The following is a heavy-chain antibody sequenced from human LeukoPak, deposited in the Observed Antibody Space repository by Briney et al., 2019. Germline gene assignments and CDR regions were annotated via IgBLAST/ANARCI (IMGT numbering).Heavy chain of an antibody. CDR2: INAGNGNT. CDR3: ARELRELSILMYYYYYGMDV. V-gene: IGHV1-3*01. CDR1: GYTFTSYA. J-gene: IGHJ6*02. Sequence: GASVKVSCKASGYTFTSYAMHWVRQAPGQRLEWMGWINAGNGNTKYSQKFQGRVTITRDTSASTAYMELSSLRSGDTAVYYCARELRELSILMYYYYYGMDVWGQGTTVTVSS. D-gene: IGHD1-26*01.